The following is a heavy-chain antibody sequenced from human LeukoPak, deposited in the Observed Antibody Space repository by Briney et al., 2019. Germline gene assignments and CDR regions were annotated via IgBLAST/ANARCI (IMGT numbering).Heavy chain of an antibody. Sequence: GGSLRLSFAASGFTVSSNYMSWVRQAPGKGLEWVSVIYSGGSTYYADSVKGRFSISRDNSKNTLYLQMNSLRAEDTAVYYCARADYYDSSGYPFDYWGQGTLVTVSS. J-gene: IGHJ4*02. V-gene: IGHV3-53*01. CDR1: GFTVSSNY. CDR3: ARADYYDSSGYPFDY. CDR2: IYSGGST. D-gene: IGHD3-22*01.